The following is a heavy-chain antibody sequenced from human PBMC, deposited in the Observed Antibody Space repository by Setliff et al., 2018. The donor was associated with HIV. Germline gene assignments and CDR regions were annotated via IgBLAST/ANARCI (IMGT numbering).Heavy chain of an antibody. V-gene: IGHV1-46*01. J-gene: IGHJ3*02. D-gene: IGHD3-10*01. Sequence: ASVKVSCKASGGTFSSYAISWVRQAPGQGLEWMGVINTSGGSAGYAEKFRGRVTMTRDTSTSTVYMELRSLRSEDTAIYYCASKGGSGNYPDSDAFDIWGQGTLVTVSS. CDR1: GGTFSSYA. CDR3: ASKGGSGNYPDSDAFDI. CDR2: INTSGGSA.